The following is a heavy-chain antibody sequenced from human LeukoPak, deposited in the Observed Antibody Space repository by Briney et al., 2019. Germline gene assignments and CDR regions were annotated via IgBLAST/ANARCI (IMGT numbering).Heavy chain of an antibody. J-gene: IGHJ5*02. D-gene: IGHD6-19*01. CDR2: MDPNKGDT. V-gene: IGHV1-8*01. CDR3: ARSTGWYSWFDH. Sequence: GASVKVSCKASGYTFTTYEINWVRQAIGQGLEWMGWMDPNKGDTGYVQKFQGRVTMTRNISINTAYLELSSLTSDDTAVYYCARSTGWYSWFDHWGQGTLVTVPS. CDR1: GYTFTTYE.